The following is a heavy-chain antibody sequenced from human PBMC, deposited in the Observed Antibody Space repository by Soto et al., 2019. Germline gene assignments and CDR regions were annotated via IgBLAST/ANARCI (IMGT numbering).Heavy chain of an antibody. Sequence: QVQLVESGGGVVQPGRSLRLSCAASGFTFSSYGMHWVRQAPGKGLEWVAVISYDGSNKYYADSVKGRFTISRDNSKNTLYLQMNGLRAEDTAVYYCAKGSSLLWFGEPFDYWGQGTLVTVSS. J-gene: IGHJ4*02. CDR3: AKGSSLLWFGEPFDY. D-gene: IGHD3-10*01. CDR1: GFTFSSYG. V-gene: IGHV3-30*18. CDR2: ISYDGSNK.